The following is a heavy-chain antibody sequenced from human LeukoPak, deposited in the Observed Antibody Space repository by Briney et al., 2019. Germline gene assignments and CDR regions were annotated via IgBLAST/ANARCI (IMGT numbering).Heavy chain of an antibody. V-gene: IGHV1-8*01. Sequence: ASVKVSCKASGYTFISYDINWVPQATGQGLEWIGWMNPKSGNTGYAQKFQAKVTFTRNTSISTAYMELSSLRFQDTAVYYCARAIRVIRGTVQYHFDNWGQGTLVTVSS. J-gene: IGHJ4*02. CDR1: GYTFISYD. CDR3: ARAIRVIRGTVQYHFDN. CDR2: MNPKSGNT. D-gene: IGHD3-10*01.